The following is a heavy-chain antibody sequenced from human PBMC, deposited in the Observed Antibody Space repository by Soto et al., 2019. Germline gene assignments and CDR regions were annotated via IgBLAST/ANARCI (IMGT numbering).Heavy chain of an antibody. Sequence: QVQLVQSGAEVKKPGASVKVSCKASGYTFTGYYMHWVRQAPGQGLEWMGWINPNSGGTNYAQKFQCRFTMTRDTSISTAYMELSRLRSDDTAVYYCARGIVYDILTGYPYYYYGMDVWGQGTTVTVSS. CDR2: INPNSGGT. CDR1: GYTFTGYY. D-gene: IGHD3-9*01. J-gene: IGHJ6*02. V-gene: IGHV1-2*02. CDR3: ARGIVYDILTGYPYYYYGMDV.